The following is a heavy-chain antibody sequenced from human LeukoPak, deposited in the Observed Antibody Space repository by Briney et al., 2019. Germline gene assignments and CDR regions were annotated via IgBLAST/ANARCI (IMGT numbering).Heavy chain of an antibody. J-gene: IGHJ3*02. Sequence: PSETLSLTCTVSGGSISSYYWNWIRQPAGKGLEWIGRIYTSGSTNYNPSLKSRVTISVDTSKNQFSLKLSSVTAADTAVYYCARSSYYDFWSGNDAFDIWGQGTMVTVSS. CDR1: GGSISSYY. CDR3: ARSSYYDFWSGNDAFDI. V-gene: IGHV4-4*07. D-gene: IGHD3-3*01. CDR2: IYTSGST.